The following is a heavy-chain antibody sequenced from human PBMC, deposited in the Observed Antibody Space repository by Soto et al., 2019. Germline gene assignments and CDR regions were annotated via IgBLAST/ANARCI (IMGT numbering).Heavy chain of an antibody. D-gene: IGHD3-16*02. CDR2: IKQDGSEK. V-gene: IGHV3-7*05. J-gene: IGHJ5*02. CDR1: GFTFSSYA. CDR3: ARGIVITFGGVIVEGAWFDP. Sequence: GGSLRLSCASSGFTFSSYAMHWVRQAPGKGLEWVANIKQDGSEKYYVDSVKGRFTISRDNAKNSLYLQMNSLRAEDTAVYYCARGIVITFGGVIVEGAWFDPWGQGTLVTVSS.